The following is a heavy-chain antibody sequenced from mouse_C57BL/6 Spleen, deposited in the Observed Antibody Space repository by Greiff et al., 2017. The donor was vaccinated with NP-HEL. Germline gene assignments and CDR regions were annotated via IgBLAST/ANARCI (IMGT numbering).Heavy chain of an antibody. D-gene: IGHD2-2*01. CDR3: ARGDSGYPGYFDY. V-gene: IGHV1-63*01. CDR1: GYTFTNYW. J-gene: IGHJ2*01. CDR2: IYPGGGYT. Sequence: VQLQQSGAELVRPGTSVKMSCKASGYTFTNYWIGWAKQRPGHGLEWIGDIYPGGGYTNYNEKFKGKATLTADKSSSTAYMQFSSLTSEDSAIYYCARGDSGYPGYFDYWGQGTTLTVSS.